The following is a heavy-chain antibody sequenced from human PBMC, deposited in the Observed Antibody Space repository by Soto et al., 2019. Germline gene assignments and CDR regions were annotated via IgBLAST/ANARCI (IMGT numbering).Heavy chain of an antibody. CDR1: GFTFDSYA. D-gene: IGHD3-3*01. CDR3: AKDSVGGYSFWSGYYSDGLDV. J-gene: IGHJ3*01. CDR2: ISGSADGT. Sequence: EVKLLESGGGLAQPGGSLRLSCVGSGFTFDSYAISWVRQAPGERLQWIAAISGSADGTDYAHSVRGRFTISRDNGKKTGPLEMVSLSVEETAVYFWAKDSVGGYSFWSGYYSDGLDVWGQGTLVTVS. V-gene: IGHV3-23*01.